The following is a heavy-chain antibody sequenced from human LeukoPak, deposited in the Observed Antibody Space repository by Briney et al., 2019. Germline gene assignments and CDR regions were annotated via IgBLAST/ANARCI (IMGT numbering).Heavy chain of an antibody. CDR1: GFTFSDYY. V-gene: IGHV3-11*04. D-gene: IGHD3-22*01. CDR3: ARDRSSGYYGTSDY. Sequence: GGSLRLSCAASGFTFSDYYMSWIRQAPGKGLEWVSYISSSSSTIYYADSVKGRFTISRDNAKNSLYLQMNSLRAEDTAVYYCARDRSSGYYGTSDYWGQGTLVTVSS. CDR2: ISSSSSTI. J-gene: IGHJ4*02.